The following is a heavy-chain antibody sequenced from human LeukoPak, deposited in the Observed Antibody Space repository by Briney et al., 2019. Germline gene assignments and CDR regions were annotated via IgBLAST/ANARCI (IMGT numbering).Heavy chain of an antibody. J-gene: IGHJ4*02. CDR2: IRYDGSNK. CDR1: GFTFSSYG. D-gene: IGHD3-22*01. CDR3: AKTFYYYDSSGSPIDY. V-gene: IGHV3-30*02. Sequence: GGSLRLSCAASGFTFSSYGMHWVRQAPGKGLEWVAFIRYDGSNKYYADSVKGRFTISRDNSKNTLYLQMNSLRAEDTAVYYCAKTFYYYDSSGSPIDYWGQGTLVTVSS.